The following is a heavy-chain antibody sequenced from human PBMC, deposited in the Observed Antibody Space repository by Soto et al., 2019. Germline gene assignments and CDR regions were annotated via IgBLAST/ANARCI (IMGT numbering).Heavy chain of an antibody. CDR3: ARMASLREWLVTAFDM. CDR1: GFTVSTNY. V-gene: IGHV3-53*01. CDR2: IYSGGKT. D-gene: IGHD6-19*01. Sequence: PGGSLRLSCAASGFTVSTNYISWVRQAPGKGLEWVSIIYSGGKTYYADSVKGRFVISRDNSKNTLYLKMNSLRVEDTAVYYCARMASLREWLVTAFDMWGQGTTVTVSS. J-gene: IGHJ3*02.